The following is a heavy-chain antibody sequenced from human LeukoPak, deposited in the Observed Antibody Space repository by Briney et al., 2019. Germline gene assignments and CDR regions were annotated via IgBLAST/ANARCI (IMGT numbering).Heavy chain of an antibody. CDR3: AKKGYDSSGLDY. D-gene: IGHD3-22*01. J-gene: IGHJ4*02. V-gene: IGHV3-30*02. CDR1: GFTFSSYG. Sequence: GGSLRLSCAASGFTFSSYGMHWVRQAPGKGLEWVAFIRYDGSNKYYADSVKGRFTISRDNSKNTLYLQMNSLRAEDTAVYYCAKKGYDSSGLDYWGQGTLVTVSS. CDR2: IRYDGSNK.